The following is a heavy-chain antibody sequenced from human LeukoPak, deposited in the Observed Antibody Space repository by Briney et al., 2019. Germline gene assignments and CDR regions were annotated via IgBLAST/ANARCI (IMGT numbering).Heavy chain of an antibody. CDR2: ISPSGDIT. CDR3: ARLRKGSGSYFHDAFDI. CDR1: GFIFSSHG. D-gene: IGHD3-10*01. Sequence: PGGSLRLSCAASGFIFSSHGMNWVRQAPGKGLEWVSGISPSGDITYYADSVKGRFTISRDNSKNTVYLQMDSLRFEDTAVYYCARLRKGSGSYFHDAFDIWGQGTMVTVSS. V-gene: IGHV3-23*01. J-gene: IGHJ3*02.